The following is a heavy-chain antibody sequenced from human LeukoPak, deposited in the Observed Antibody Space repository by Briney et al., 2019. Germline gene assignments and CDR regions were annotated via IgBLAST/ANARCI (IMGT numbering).Heavy chain of an antibody. J-gene: IGHJ4*02. CDR2: IWYDGSNK. CDR3: GRDGDTDRFPSDY. Sequence: GGSLRLSCAASGFTFSSYGMHWVRQAPGKGLEWVAVIWYDGSNKYYADSVKGRFTISRDNSKNTLYLQMNSLRAEDKAVYYCGRDGDTDRFPSDYWGQGTLVTVSS. CDR1: GFTFSSYG. D-gene: IGHD5-18*01. V-gene: IGHV3-33*01.